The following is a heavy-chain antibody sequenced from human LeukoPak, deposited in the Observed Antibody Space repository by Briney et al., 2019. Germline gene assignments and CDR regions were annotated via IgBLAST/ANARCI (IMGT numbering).Heavy chain of an antibody. D-gene: IGHD3-10*01. CDR2: ISGSGGST. Sequence: GGSLRLSCAAYGFTFSSYAMSWVRQAPGKGLEWVSAISGSGGSTYYADSVKGRFTISRDNSKNTLYLQMNSLRAEDTAVYYCAKDRYYYGSGSYSGNYWGQGTLVTVSS. CDR3: AKDRYYYGSGSYSGNY. J-gene: IGHJ4*02. V-gene: IGHV3-23*01. CDR1: GFTFSSYA.